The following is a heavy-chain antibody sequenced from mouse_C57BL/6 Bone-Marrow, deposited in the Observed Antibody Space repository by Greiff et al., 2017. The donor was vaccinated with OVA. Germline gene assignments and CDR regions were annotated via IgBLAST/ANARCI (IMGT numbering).Heavy chain of an antibody. Sequence: QVQLQQPGAELVMPGASVKLSCKASGYTFTSYWMHWVKQRPGQGLEWIGEIDPSDSYTNYNQPFKGKSTLTVDKSSSTAYMPLSSLTSEDAAVYYCAREATLYYAMDYWGQGTSVTVSS. CDR2: IDPSDSYT. V-gene: IGHV1-69*01. CDR3: AREATLYYAMDY. CDR1: GYTFTSYW. D-gene: IGHD3-2*02. J-gene: IGHJ4*01.